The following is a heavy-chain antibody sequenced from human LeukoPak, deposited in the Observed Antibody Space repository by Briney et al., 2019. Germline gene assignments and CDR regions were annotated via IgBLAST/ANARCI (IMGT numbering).Heavy chain of an antibody. CDR3: ARYSSSWRRFDF. V-gene: IGHV4-59*01. CDR1: GGSISSYY. Sequence: SETLSLTCTVSGGSISSYYWSWIRQPPGKGLEWIGYIYYSGSTNYNPSLKSRVTISVDTSKNQFSLKLSSVTAADTAVYYCARYSSSWRRFDFWGQGTLVTVSS. J-gene: IGHJ4*02. CDR2: IYYSGST. D-gene: IGHD6-13*01.